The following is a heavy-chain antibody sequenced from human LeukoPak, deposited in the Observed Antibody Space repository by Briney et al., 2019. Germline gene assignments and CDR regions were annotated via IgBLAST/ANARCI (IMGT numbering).Heavy chain of an antibody. J-gene: IGHJ4*02. CDR1: GFTFSSYG. CDR3: ARDLGSRGDYVKD. CDR2: IWYDGSNK. Sequence: PGGSLRLSCAASGFTFSSYGMHWVRQAPGKGLEWVAVIWYDGSNKYYADSVKGRFTISRDNSKNTLYLQMNSLRADDTAVYYCARDLGSRGDYVKDWGQGTLVTVSS. D-gene: IGHD4-17*01. V-gene: IGHV3-33*01.